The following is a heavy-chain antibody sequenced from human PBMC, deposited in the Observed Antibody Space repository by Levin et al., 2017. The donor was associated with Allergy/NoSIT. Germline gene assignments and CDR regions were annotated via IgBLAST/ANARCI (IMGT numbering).Heavy chain of an antibody. J-gene: IGHJ6*02. Sequence: SCAASGFTFSSYAMTWVRQAPGKGLEWVSAISGSGGSTYYADSVKGRFTISRDNSKNTLYLQMKSLRAEDTAVYYCAKPNDYIWGRYPYGMDVWGQGTTVTVSS. D-gene: IGHD3-16*01. CDR3: AKPNDYIWGRYPYGMDV. CDR2: ISGSGGST. CDR1: GFTFSSYA. V-gene: IGHV3-23*01.